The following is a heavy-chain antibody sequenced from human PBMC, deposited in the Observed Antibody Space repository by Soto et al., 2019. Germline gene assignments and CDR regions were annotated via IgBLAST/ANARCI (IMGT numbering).Heavy chain of an antibody. Sequence: GSLRLSCAASGFSFSNYWMHWVRQAPGKGLVWVSRINDQGGSPTYADSVKGRFTISRDNAKNTLYLQMTSLRVDDTAVYYVWGSYRSPDYWGQGTLVTVSS. CDR1: GFSFSNYW. CDR3: WGSYRSPDY. CDR2: INDQGGSP. D-gene: IGHD3-16*02. V-gene: IGHV3-74*01. J-gene: IGHJ4*02.